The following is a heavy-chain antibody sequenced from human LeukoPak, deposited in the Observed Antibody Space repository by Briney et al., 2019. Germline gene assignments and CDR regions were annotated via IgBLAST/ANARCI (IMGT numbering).Heavy chain of an antibody. CDR2: IIPILGIA. J-gene: IGHJ4*02. CDR1: GGTFSSYA. Sequence: SVKVSCKASGGTFSSYAISWVRQAPGQGLEWMGRIIPILGIANYAQKFQGRVTITADKSTSTAYKELSSLRSEDTAVYYCARALRAGTKGDFDYWGQGTLVTVSS. CDR3: ARALRAGTKGDFDY. V-gene: IGHV1-69*04. D-gene: IGHD1/OR15-1a*01.